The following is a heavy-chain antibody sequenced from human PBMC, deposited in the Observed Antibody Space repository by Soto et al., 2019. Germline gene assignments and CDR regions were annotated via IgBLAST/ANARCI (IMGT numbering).Heavy chain of an antibody. V-gene: IGHV1-18*01. J-gene: IGHJ5*02. CDR1: GYTFTSYG. CDR3: ARVWGYYYDSSPWRWWFDP. Sequence: GASVKVSCKASGYTFTSYGISWVRQAPGQGLEWMGWISAYNGNTNYAQKLQGRVTMTTDTSTSTAYMELRSLRSDDTAVYYCARVWGYYYDSSPWRWWFDPWGQGTLVTVPQ. D-gene: IGHD3-22*01. CDR2: ISAYNGNT.